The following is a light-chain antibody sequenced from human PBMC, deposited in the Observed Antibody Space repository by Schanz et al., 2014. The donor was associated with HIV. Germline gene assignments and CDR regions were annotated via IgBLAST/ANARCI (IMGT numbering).Light chain of an antibody. CDR1: SGDVGSYNY. CDR3: SSYTRSSTVV. J-gene: IGLJ2*01. Sequence: QSALTQPASVSGSPGQSISISCTGTSGDVGSYNYVSWYQQHPGKAPKLMIYDVSKRPSGVPDRFSGSKSGNTASLTISGLQAEDEAHYYCSSYTRSSTVVFGGGTKLTVL. CDR2: DVS. V-gene: IGLV2-14*01.